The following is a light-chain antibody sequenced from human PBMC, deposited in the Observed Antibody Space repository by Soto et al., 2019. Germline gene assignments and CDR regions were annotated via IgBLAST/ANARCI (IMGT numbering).Light chain of an antibody. CDR3: QQYNSWPPIT. CDR1: QSVSRY. V-gene: IGKV3-11*01. CDR2: DAS. Sequence: EIVLTQSPGPLSLSPGERATLSCRASQSVSRYLAWYQQRSGQAPRLLIYDASNRATGIPDRFSGGGSGTEFTLTISSLQSEDFVVYYCQQYNSWPPITFGQGTRLEI. J-gene: IGKJ5*01.